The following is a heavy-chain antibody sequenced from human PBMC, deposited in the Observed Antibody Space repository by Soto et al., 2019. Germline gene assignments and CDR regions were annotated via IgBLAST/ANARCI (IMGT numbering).Heavy chain of an antibody. CDR2: FDPEDGET. CDR1: GYTLTELS. J-gene: IGHJ6*02. CDR3: ATTIGRLGGNSAPALPYYYYGMDV. V-gene: IGHV1-24*01. D-gene: IGHD2-21*02. Sequence: QVQLVQSGAEVKKPGASVKDSCKVSGYTLTELSMHWVRQAPGKGLEWMGGFDPEDGETIYAQKFQGRVTMTEDTSTDTAYMELSSLRSEDTAVYYCATTIGRLGGNSAPALPYYYYGMDVWGQGTTVTVSS.